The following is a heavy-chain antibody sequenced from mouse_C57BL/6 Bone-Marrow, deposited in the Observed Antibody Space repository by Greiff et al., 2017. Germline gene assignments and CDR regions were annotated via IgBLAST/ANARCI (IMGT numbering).Heavy chain of an antibody. D-gene: IGHD2-10*02. CDR3: AREGYGNWDFDY. J-gene: IGHJ2*01. CDR1: GYTFTDYY. Sequence: EVQLQQSGPELVKPGASVKISCKASGYTFTDYYMNWVKQSHGQSLEWIGDINPNNGGTSYNQKFKGKATLTVDKSSSTAYMELRSLTSEDSAVYYCAREGYGNWDFDYWDQGTTLTVSS. V-gene: IGHV1-26*01. CDR2: INPNNGGT.